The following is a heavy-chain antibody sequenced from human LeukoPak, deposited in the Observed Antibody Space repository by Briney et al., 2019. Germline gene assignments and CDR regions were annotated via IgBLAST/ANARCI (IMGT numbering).Heavy chain of an antibody. J-gene: IGHJ6*02. CDR3: ARVGGTNFYYYGLDV. Sequence: PSETLSLTCAVSGDSISGYYWSWIRQPPGKGLEWIGYIYDSGSTNYNPSLKSRVTISVDTSKNQFSLKLNSVTAADTAVYYCARVGGTNFYYYGLDVWGQGTTVTVSS. V-gene: IGHV4-59*01. CDR1: GDSISGYY. CDR2: IYDSGST. D-gene: IGHD3-3*01.